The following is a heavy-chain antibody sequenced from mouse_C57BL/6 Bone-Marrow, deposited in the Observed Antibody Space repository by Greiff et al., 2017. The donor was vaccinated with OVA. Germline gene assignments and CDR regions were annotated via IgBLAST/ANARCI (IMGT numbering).Heavy chain of an antibody. CDR1: GYTFTSYW. CDR2: FDPSDSYT. J-gene: IGHJ4*01. CDR3: ARDGNGTAAMDY. Sequence: QVQLQQPGAELVMPGASVKLSCKASGYTFTSYWMHWVKQRPGQGLEWIGEFDPSDSYTNYNQKFKGKSTLTVDKSSSTAYMQLSSLTSEDSAVYYCARDGNGTAAMDYWGQGTSVTVSS. D-gene: IGHD1-2*01. V-gene: IGHV1-69*01.